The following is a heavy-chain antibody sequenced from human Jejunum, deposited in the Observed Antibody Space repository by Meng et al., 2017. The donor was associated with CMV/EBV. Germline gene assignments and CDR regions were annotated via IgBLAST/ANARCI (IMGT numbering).Heavy chain of an antibody. CDR2: IGPNSGDT. Sequence: VQVVQSGGEVTKPVAAVKFSCKASEYTFTNYYIHGGRQAPGQGLEWMGWIGPNSGDTNYAKKFQGRVTMTRDTSISTACMELSSLRSDDTAVYFCARKEGDIQLWFPYFDYWGQGILVTVSS. J-gene: IGHJ4*02. D-gene: IGHD5-18*01. CDR1: EYTFTNYY. V-gene: IGHV1-2*02. CDR3: ARKEGDIQLWFPYFDY.